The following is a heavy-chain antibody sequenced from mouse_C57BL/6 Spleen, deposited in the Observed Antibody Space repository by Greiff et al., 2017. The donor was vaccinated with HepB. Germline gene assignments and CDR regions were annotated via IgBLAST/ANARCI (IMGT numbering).Heavy chain of an antibody. V-gene: IGHV3-6*01. CDR1: GYSITSGYY. J-gene: IGHJ4*01. CDR2: ISYDGSN. CDR3: ARDREAYYSNGGYYAMDY. D-gene: IGHD2-5*01. Sequence: EVKLQESGPGLVKPSQSLSLTCSVTGYSITSGYYWNWIRQFPGNKLEWMGYISYDGSNNYNPSLKNRISITRDTSKNQFFLKLNSVTTEDTATYYCARDREAYYSNGGYYAMDYWGQGTSVTVSS.